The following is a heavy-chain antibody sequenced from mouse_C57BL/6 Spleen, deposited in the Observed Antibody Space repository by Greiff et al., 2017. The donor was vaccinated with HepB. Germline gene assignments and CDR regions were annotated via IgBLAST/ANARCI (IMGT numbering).Heavy chain of an antibody. CDR2: ISGGGGNT. Sequence: EVQGVESGGGLVKPGASLKLSCAASGYTFSSYTMSWVRQTPEKRLEWVATISGGGGNTYYPDSVKGRFTISRDNAKNTLYLQMGSLRSEDTALYYCAGQGLDYWGQGTTLTVSS. J-gene: IGHJ2*01. V-gene: IGHV5-9*01. CDR3: AGQGLDY. CDR1: GYTFSSYT.